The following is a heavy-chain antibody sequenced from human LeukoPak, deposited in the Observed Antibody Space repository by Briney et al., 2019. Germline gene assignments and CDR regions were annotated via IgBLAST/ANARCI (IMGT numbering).Heavy chain of an antibody. CDR1: GGSISSISYY. V-gene: IGHV4-39*01. D-gene: IGHD3-9*01. J-gene: IGHJ3*02. CDR2: IYYSGST. CDR3: ARREYYDILTGIPAGAFDI. Sequence: SETPSLTCTLSGGSISSISYYWGWIRQPPGKGLEWIGCIYYSGSTYYNPSLKSRVTISVDTSKNQFSLKLSSVTAADTAVYYCARREYYDILTGIPAGAFDIWGQGTMVTVSS.